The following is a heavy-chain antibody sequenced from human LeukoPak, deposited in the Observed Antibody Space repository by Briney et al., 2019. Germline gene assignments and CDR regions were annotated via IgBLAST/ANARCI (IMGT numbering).Heavy chain of an antibody. V-gene: IGHV3-11*01. Sequence: KPGGSLRLSCAASEFTFSDYYMTWIREAPGKGLEWISSISASGSMTFYADSVKDRFTISRDNAKNSLHPQVNSLRAEDTAVYFCARHMVLSPCDYWGQGTLVTVAS. CDR1: EFTFSDYY. J-gene: IGHJ4*02. CDR2: ISASGSMT. CDR3: ARHMVLSPCDY. D-gene: IGHD4/OR15-4a*01.